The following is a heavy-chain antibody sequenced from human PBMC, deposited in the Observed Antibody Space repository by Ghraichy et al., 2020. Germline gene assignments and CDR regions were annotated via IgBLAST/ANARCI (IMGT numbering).Heavy chain of an antibody. CDR2: IIPIFGTA. J-gene: IGHJ6*02. V-gene: IGHV1-69*13. CDR3: ASATVTTAVYYYYYYGMDV. D-gene: IGHD4-17*01. CDR1: GGTFSSYA. Sequence: SVKVSCKASGGTFSSYAISWVRQAPGQGLEWMGGIIPIFGTANYAQKFQGRVTITADESTSTAYMELSSLRSEDTAVYYCASATVTTAVYYYYYYGMDVWGQGTTVTVSS.